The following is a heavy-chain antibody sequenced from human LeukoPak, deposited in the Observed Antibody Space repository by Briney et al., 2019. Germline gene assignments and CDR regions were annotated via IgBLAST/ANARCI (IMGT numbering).Heavy chain of an antibody. CDR3: AKGTDYYDSSGYSYFNY. V-gene: IGHV3-30*18. Sequence: GGSLRLSCAASGFTFSSYGMHWVRQAPGKGLEWVAVISYDGSNKYYADSVKGRFTISRDNSKNTLYLQMNSLRAEDTAVYYCAKGTDYYDSSGYSYFNYWGQGTLVTVSS. J-gene: IGHJ4*02. CDR2: ISYDGSNK. CDR1: GFTFSSYG. D-gene: IGHD3-22*01.